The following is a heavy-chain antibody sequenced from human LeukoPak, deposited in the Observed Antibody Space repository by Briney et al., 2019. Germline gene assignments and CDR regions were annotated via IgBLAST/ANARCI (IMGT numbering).Heavy chain of an antibody. CDR3: AEAQQLEPFHS. D-gene: IGHD1-1*01. V-gene: IGHV3-30*02. J-gene: IGHJ4*02. CDR1: GLTFSNYD. CDR2: IQFDGGDI. Sequence: GGSLRLSCVATGLTFSNYDMHWVRQAPGKGLEWVAFIQFDGGDIFYADSVKGRFTISRDNSKNTLFLQMNSRRTDDTAMYYCAEAQQLEPFHSWGRGTLVTVSS.